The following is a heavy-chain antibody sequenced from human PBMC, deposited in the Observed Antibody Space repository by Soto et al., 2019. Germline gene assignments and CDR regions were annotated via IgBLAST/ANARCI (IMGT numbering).Heavy chain of an antibody. CDR1: ADSISSYY. CDR3: ARLYCSGGTCDAFDI. J-gene: IGHJ3*02. V-gene: IGHV4-59*13. Sequence: ASETLSLTCSVSADSISSYYWSWIRQPPGKGLEWIGYIYYSGSTNYNPSLKSRVTISVDTSKNQFSLKLSSVTAADTAMYYCARLYCSGGTCDAFDIWGQGTMVTVSS. D-gene: IGHD2-15*01. CDR2: IYYSGST.